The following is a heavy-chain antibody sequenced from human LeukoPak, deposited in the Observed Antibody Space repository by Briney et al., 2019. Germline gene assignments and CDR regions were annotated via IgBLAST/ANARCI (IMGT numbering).Heavy chain of an antibody. CDR3: ARDGPGGTWSFDY. CDR2: INHSGST. CDR1: GGSFSGYY. J-gene: IGHJ4*02. V-gene: IGHV4-34*01. D-gene: IGHD1-14*01. Sequence: SETLSLTCAVYGGSFSGYYWSWIRQPPGKGLEWIGEINHSGSTNYNPSLKSRVTISVDTSKNQFSLKLSSVTAADTAVYYCARDGPGGTWSFDYWGQGTLVTVSS.